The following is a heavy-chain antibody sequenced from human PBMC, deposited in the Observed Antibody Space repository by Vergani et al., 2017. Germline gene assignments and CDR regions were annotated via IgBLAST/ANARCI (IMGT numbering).Heavy chain of an antibody. J-gene: IGHJ6*02. CDR3: ARVKTRPGSSGWYYYYYGMDV. Sequence: QVQLVPSGAEVKKPGASVKVSCKASGYTFTSYGISWVRQAPGQGLEWMGWISAYNGNTNYAQKLQGRVTMTTDTSTSTAYMELRSLRSDDTAVYYCARVKTRPGSSGWYYYYYGMDVWGQGTTVTVSS. V-gene: IGHV1-18*01. CDR2: ISAYNGNT. D-gene: IGHD6-19*01. CDR1: GYTFTSYG.